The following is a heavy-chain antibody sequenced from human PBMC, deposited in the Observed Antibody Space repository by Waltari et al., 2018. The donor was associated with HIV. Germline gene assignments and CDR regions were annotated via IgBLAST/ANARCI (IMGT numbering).Heavy chain of an antibody. Sequence: EVQLVESGGGLVKPGGSLRLSCAASGFTFSSYSMNWVRQAPGKGLEWVSSISSSSSYIYYADSGKGRFTISRDNAKNSLYLQMNSLRAEDTAVYYCARDTSFWSLPDLDAFDIWGQGTMVTVSS. V-gene: IGHV3-21*01. CDR2: ISSSSSYI. CDR3: ARDTSFWSLPDLDAFDI. CDR1: GFTFSSYS. J-gene: IGHJ3*02. D-gene: IGHD3-3*01.